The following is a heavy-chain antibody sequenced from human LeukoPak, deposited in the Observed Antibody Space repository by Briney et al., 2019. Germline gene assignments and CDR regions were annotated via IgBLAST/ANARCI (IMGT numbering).Heavy chain of an antibody. V-gene: IGHV4-34*01. D-gene: IGHD3-10*01. CDR2: INHSGST. J-gene: IGHJ5*02. CDR3: ATKGDYGSGNYNWFDP. Sequence: PSETLSLTCAVYGGSFSGYYWSWIRQPPGKGLAWIGEINHSGSTNYNPSLKSRVTISVDTSKNQFSLKLSSVTAADTAVYYCATKGDYGSGNYNWFDPWGQGTLVTVSS. CDR1: GGSFSGYY.